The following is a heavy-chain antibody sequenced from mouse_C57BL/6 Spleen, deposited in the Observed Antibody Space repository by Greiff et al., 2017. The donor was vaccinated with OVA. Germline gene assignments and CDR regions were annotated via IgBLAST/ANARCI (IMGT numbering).Heavy chain of an antibody. CDR3: ARRDWDWWYFDV. D-gene: IGHD4-1*01. Sequence: EVQLQQSGPELVKPGASVKISCKASGYTFTDYYMNWVKQSHGKSLEWIGDINPNNGGTSYNQKFKGKATLTVDKSSSTAYMELRSLTSEDSAVYYCARRDWDWWYFDVWGTGTTVTVSS. V-gene: IGHV1-26*01. J-gene: IGHJ1*03. CDR2: INPNNGGT. CDR1: GYTFTDYY.